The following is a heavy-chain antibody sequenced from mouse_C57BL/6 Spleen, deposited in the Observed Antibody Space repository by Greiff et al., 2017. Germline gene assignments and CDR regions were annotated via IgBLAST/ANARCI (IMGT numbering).Heavy chain of an antibody. D-gene: IGHD1-1*01. V-gene: IGHV5-12*01. CDR2: ISNGGGST. Sequence: EVHLVESGGGLVQPGGSLKLSCAASGFTFSDYYMYWVRQTPEKRLEWVAYISNGGGSTYYPDTVKGRFTISRDNAKNTLYLQMSRLKSEDTAMYYCAREGLLRYAMDYWGQGTSVTVSS. J-gene: IGHJ4*01. CDR1: GFTFSDYY. CDR3: AREGLLRYAMDY.